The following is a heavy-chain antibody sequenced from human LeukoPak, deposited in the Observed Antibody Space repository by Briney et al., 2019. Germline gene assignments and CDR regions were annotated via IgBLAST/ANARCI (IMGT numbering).Heavy chain of an antibody. CDR1: GFTFSSYE. Sequence: GGSLRLSCAASGFTFSSYEMNWVRQAPGKGLEWVSYISSSGSTIYYADSLKGRFTISRDNAKNSLYLQMNSLRAEDTAVYYCARDNRKWFTFDYWGQGTLVTVSS. J-gene: IGHJ4*02. V-gene: IGHV3-48*03. D-gene: IGHD3-22*01. CDR2: ISSSGSTI. CDR3: ARDNRKWFTFDY.